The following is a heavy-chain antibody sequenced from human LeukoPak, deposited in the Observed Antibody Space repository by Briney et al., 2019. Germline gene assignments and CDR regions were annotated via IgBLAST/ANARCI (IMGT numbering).Heavy chain of an antibody. CDR1: GFTFSSYG. V-gene: IGHV3-33*01. D-gene: IGHD6-19*01. Sequence: PGGSLRLSCAASGFTFSSYGLHGVRQAPGKGLEGVAVIWYAGSNKYYADSVKGRFTISRDNSKNTLYLHMNSLRAEDTAVYYCARGMGYSSGWSLGDMDVWGKGTTVTVSS. J-gene: IGHJ6*03. CDR3: ARGMGYSSGWSLGDMDV. CDR2: IWYAGSNK.